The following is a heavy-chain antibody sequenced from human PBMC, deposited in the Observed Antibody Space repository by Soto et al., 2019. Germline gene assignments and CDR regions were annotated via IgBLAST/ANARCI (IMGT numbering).Heavy chain of an antibody. J-gene: IGHJ6*02. CDR2: IYPGDSDT. CDR1: GYSFTSFW. D-gene: IGHD6-19*01. CDR3: ARSRRGAYSSGWYSPSGYYNYGIDV. V-gene: IGHV5-51*01. Sequence: GESLKISCKGSGYSFTSFWIGWVRQMPGKGLEWMGIIYPGDSDTKYSPSLQGQVTISADTSITTAYLQWTSLKASDTAMYYCARSRRGAYSSGWYSPSGYYNYGIDVWGQGTKVTVSS.